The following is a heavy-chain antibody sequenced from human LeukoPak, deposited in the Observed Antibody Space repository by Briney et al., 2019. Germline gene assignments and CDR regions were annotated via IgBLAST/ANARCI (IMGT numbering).Heavy chain of an antibody. CDR3: ARAGSSSWYWYFQH. CDR1: GFTVSSNY. D-gene: IGHD6-13*01. V-gene: IGHV3-53*01. J-gene: IGHJ1*01. CDR2: IYSGGST. Sequence: PGGSLRLSCAASGFTVSSNYMSWVRQAPGKGLEWVSVIYSGGSTYYADSVKGRFTISRDNSKNMLYLQMNSLRAEDTAVYYCARAGSSSWYWYFQHWGQGTLVTVSS.